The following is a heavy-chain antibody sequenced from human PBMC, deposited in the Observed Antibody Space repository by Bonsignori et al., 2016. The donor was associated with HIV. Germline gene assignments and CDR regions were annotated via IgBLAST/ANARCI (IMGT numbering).Heavy chain of an antibody. CDR2: ISYDGSNK. CDR3: AKDGPCGSGYYLMYAFDI. V-gene: IGHV3-30*18. Sequence: GESLKISCAASGFTFSSYGMHWVRQAPGKGLEWVAVISYDGSNKYYADSVKGRFTISRDNSKNTLYLQMNSLRAEDTAVYYCAKDGPCGSGYYLMYAFDIWGQGTMVTVSS. J-gene: IGHJ3*02. D-gene: IGHD3-22*01. CDR1: GFTFSSYG.